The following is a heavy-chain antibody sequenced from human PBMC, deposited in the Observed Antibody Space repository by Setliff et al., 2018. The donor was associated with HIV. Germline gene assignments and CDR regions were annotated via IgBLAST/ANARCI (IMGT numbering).Heavy chain of an antibody. CDR1: GYTFTVYY. Sequence: ASVKVSCKASGYTFTVYYMHWVRQAPGQGLEWMGWINTNSGDTKYAQKFQGRVTMTRDTSISTAYMELSRLRSDDTAVYYCARDLVVVAPYYCFDPWGQGTLVTVSS. D-gene: IGHD2-15*01. J-gene: IGHJ5*02. V-gene: IGHV1-2*02. CDR3: ARDLVVVAPYYCFDP. CDR2: INTNSGDT.